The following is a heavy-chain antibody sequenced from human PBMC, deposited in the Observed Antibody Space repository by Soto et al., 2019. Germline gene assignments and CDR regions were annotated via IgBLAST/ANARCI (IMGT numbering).Heavy chain of an antibody. J-gene: IGHJ5*02. CDR3: ARLPLLYQSPQNWFDP. V-gene: IGHV4-39*01. D-gene: IGHD2-8*01. CDR1: GGSISSSSYY. Sequence: SETLSLTCTVSGGSISSSSYYWGWIRQPPGKGLEWIGSIYYSGSTYYNPSLKSRVTISVATSKNQFSLKLSSVTAADTAVYYCARLPLLYQSPQNWFDPWGQGTLVTVSS. CDR2: IYYSGST.